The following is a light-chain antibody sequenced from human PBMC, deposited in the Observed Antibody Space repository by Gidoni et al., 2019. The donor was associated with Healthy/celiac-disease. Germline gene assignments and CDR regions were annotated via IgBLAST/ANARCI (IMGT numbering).Light chain of an antibody. CDR3: TAWDDSLNGLWV. J-gene: IGLJ3*02. CDR1: SSNIGSNT. V-gene: IGLV1-44*01. Sequence: QSVLTQPPSASGTPGQTVTISCSGSSSNIGSNTVNWYQQRPGTAPKLLIYSNNQRPSGVPDRFSGSKSGTSASRAISGLQSEDEADYYCTAWDDSLNGLWVFGGGTKLTVL. CDR2: SNN.